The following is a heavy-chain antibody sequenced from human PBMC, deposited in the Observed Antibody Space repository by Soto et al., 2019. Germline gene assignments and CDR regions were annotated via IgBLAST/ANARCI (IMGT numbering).Heavy chain of an antibody. D-gene: IGHD4-17*01. CDR1: GFSLSTSGVG. V-gene: IGHV2-5*01. CDR3: AHRDNGDYAGCFDY. Sequence: QITLKESGPTLVKPTQTLTLTCTFSGFSLSTSGVGVGWIRQPPGKALEWLALIYWNDDKRYSPSLKSRLTIANDTSKNQVVLTMTDMDPVDTATYYCAHRDNGDYAGCFDYWGQGTLVTVSS. J-gene: IGHJ4*02. CDR2: IYWNDDK.